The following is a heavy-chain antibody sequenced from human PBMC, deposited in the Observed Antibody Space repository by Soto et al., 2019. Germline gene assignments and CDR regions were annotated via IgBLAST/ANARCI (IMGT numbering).Heavy chain of an antibody. D-gene: IGHD6-25*01. CDR2: IYYSGST. Sequence: PSETLSLTCTVSGGSISSGGYYWSWIRQHPGKGLEWIGYIYYSGSTYYNPSLKSRVTIPVDTSKNQFSLKLSSVTAADTAVYYCARDPRAVYGMDVWGQGTTVTVSS. V-gene: IGHV4-31*03. CDR3: ARDPRAVYGMDV. J-gene: IGHJ6*02. CDR1: GGSISSGGYY.